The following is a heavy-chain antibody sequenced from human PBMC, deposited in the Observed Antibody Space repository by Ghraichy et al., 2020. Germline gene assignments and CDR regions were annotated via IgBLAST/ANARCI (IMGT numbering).Heavy chain of an antibody. CDR2: ITYDGSSK. D-gene: IGHD3-16*01. Sequence: LSLTCAASGFTFNSRGMHWVRQAPGKGLEWVALITYDGSSKYYADSVKGRFTISRDNSKDTLYLQMNSLRAEETAVYYCAKWGDYYYGLDVWGQGTTVTVSS. CDR3: AKWGDYYYGLDV. CDR1: GFTFNSRG. J-gene: IGHJ6*02. V-gene: IGHV3-30*18.